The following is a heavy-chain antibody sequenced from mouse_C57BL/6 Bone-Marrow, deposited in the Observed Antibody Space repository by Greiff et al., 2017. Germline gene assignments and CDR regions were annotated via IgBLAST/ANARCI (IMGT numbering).Heavy chain of an antibody. J-gene: IGHJ4*01. CDR1: GFSLTSYG. D-gene: IGHD4-1*01. V-gene: IGHV2-5*01. CDR2: LWRGGST. CDR3: AKEVTGPYYYAMDY. Sequence: VQLQQSGPGLVQPSQSLSITCTVSGFSLTSYGVHWVRQSPGKGLEWLGVLWRGGSTDYNAAFMSRLSLTKDNSKSQVSFKMNRLQADDTAIYYCAKEVTGPYYYAMDYWGQGTSVTVSS.